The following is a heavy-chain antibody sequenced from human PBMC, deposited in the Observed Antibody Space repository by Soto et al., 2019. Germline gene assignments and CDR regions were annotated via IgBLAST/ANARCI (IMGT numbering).Heavy chain of an antibody. V-gene: IGHV3-23*01. D-gene: IGHD3-22*01. CDR2: ISGSGGST. Sequence: GGSLRLSCAASGFTFSSYAMSWVRQAPGKGLEWVSAISGSGGSTYYADSVKGRFTISRDNSKNTLYLQMNSLRAEDTAVYYCAESITMIEGGPFMGVWGQGTTVTVSS. J-gene: IGHJ6*02. CDR1: GFTFSSYA. CDR3: AESITMIEGGPFMGV.